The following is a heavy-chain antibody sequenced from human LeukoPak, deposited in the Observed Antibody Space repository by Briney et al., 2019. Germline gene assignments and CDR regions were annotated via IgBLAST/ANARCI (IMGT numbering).Heavy chain of an antibody. J-gene: IGHJ4*02. CDR3: AKETGDGYNARLFDY. CDR2: ISGSGGST. Sequence: PGGSLRLACAASGFDFSSYAMNWVRQAPGKGLEWVSVISGSGGSTYYADSVKGRFTISRDNSKNTLYLQMNSLRAEDTAVYYCAKETGDGYNARLFDYLGQGTLVTVSS. V-gene: IGHV3-23*01. CDR1: GFDFSSYA. D-gene: IGHD5-24*01.